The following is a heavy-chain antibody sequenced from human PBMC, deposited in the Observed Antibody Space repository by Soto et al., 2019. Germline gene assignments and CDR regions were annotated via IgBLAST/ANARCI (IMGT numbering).Heavy chain of an antibody. CDR1: GFTFSSYG. V-gene: IGHV3-30*18. CDR3: AKGHLYVFHYCTNGVCYLFDY. Sequence: GGSLRLSCAASGFTFSSYGMHWVRQAPGKGLEWVAVISYDGSNKYYADSVKGRFTISRDNSKNTLYLQMNSLRAEDTAVYYCAKGHLYVFHYCTNGVCYLFDYWGQGTLVTVSS. CDR2: ISYDGSNK. D-gene: IGHD2-8*01. J-gene: IGHJ4*02.